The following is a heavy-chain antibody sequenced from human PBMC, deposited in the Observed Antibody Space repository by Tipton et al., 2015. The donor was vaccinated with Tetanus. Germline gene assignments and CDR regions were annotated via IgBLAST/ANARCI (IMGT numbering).Heavy chain of an antibody. D-gene: IGHD5-24*01. CDR3: ARRTNSGHVYNPLDL. CDR1: GFTFKKYA. J-gene: IGHJ3*01. Sequence: SLRLSCVASGFTFKKYAISWVRQAPGKGLEWVSAIGGDGTSMNYTDSVKGRFTLSRDNSKNTVYLQMDRLRADDTAEYYCARRTNSGHVYNPLDLWGQGTMVTVSS. CDR2: IGGDGTSM. V-gene: IGHV3-23*01.